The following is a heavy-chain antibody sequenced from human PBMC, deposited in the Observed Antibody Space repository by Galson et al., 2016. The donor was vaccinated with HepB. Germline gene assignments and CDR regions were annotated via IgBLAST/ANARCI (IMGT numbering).Heavy chain of an antibody. CDR1: GFVFSNYG. V-gene: IGHV3-30*18. Sequence: SLRLSCAASGFVFSNYGMHWVRQAPGKGLEWVVGLSYNGLNQHYPDSLMGRFTVSRDNSKSIMYLQMDSLRPDDTAVYYCTKQVAEGGLGDTWGQGTVVTVSS. CDR3: TKQVAEGGLGDT. CDR2: LSYNGLNQ. D-gene: IGHD2-15*01. J-gene: IGHJ5*02.